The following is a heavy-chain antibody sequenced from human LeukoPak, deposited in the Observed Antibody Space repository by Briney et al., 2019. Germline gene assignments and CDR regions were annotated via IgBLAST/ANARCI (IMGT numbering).Heavy chain of an antibody. CDR2: TYTSGST. CDR3: ARGGSDWFDP. V-gene: IGHV4-4*07. D-gene: IGHD2-15*01. Sequence: SETLSLTCTVSGGSISSYYWSWIRQPAGKGLEWIGRTYTSGSTNYNTSLKSRVTMSVDTSKNQFSLNLSSVTAADTAVYYCARGGSDWFDPWGQGTLVTVSS. J-gene: IGHJ5*02. CDR1: GGSISSYY.